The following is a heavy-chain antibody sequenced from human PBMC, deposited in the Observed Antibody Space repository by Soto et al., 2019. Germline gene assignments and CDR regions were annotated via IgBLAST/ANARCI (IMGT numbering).Heavy chain of an antibody. CDR1: GYTFTSYG. Sequence: ASVKVSCKASGYTFTSYGISWVRQAPGQGLEWMGWISAYNGNTNYAQKLQGRVTMTTDTSTSTAYMELRSLRSDDTAAYYCAGGGIVVVPAATALHYYYGMDVWGQGTTVTVSS. J-gene: IGHJ6*02. D-gene: IGHD2-2*01. CDR3: AGGGIVVVPAATALHYYYGMDV. CDR2: ISAYNGNT. V-gene: IGHV1-18*04.